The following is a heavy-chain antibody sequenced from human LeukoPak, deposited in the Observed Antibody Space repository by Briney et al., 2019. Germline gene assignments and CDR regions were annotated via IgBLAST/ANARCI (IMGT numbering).Heavy chain of an antibody. Sequence: GGSLRLSCAASGFTFSSYGMSWVRQAPGKGLEWVSAIRGSGGSTYYADSVKGRFTISRDNSKNTLYLQMNSLRAEDTAVYYCAKDNQYYYGSGSCFDPWGQGTLVTVSS. CDR1: GFTFSSYG. J-gene: IGHJ5*02. CDR2: IRGSGGST. D-gene: IGHD3-10*01. V-gene: IGHV3-23*01. CDR3: AKDNQYYYGSGSCFDP.